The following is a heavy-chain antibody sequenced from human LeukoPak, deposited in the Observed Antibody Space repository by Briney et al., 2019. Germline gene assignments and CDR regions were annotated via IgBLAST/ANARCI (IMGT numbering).Heavy chain of an antibody. CDR3: AKGTVLRIFGVALFVY. V-gene: IGHV3-9*01. CDR1: GFTFDDYA. D-gene: IGHD3-3*01. J-gene: IGHJ4*02. CDR2: LSWNSGSI. Sequence: GGSLRLSCAASGFTFDDYATHWVRPAPGEGLEWVSGLSWNSGSIGYADSVKGRFTISRDNAKNSLYLQMNSLRAEDTALYYCAKGTVLRIFGVALFVYWGQGTLVTVST.